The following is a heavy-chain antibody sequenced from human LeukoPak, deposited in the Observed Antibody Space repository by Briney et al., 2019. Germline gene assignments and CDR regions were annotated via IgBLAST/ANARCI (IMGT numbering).Heavy chain of an antibody. CDR3: ARDPAPLGY. CDR2: ISSSGSTI. V-gene: IGHV3-48*03. CDR1: GFTFSSYE. D-gene: IGHD2-2*01. Sequence: GGSLRLSCAASGFTFSSYEMNWVRQAPGKGLEWVTYISSSGSTIYYADSVKGRFTISRDNAKNSLYLQMNSLRAEDTAVYYCARDPAPLGYWGQGTLVTVSS. J-gene: IGHJ4*02.